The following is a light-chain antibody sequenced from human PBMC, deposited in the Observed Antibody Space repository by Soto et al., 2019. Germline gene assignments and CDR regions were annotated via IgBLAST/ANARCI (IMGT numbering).Light chain of an antibody. CDR2: GNS. CDR3: QSYDSSLSTSV. V-gene: IGLV1-40*01. J-gene: IGLJ2*01. CDR1: SSNIGAGYD. Sequence: QSVLTQPPSVSGAPGQRVTISCTGSSSNIGAGYDVHWYQLLPGTAPKLLIYGNSNRPSGVPDRFSGSKSGTSASLAITGLQAEDEADYYCQSYDSSLSTSVFGGGTKLPVL.